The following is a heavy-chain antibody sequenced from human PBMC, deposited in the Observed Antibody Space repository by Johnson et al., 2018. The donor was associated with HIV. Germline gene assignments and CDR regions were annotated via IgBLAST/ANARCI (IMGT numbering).Heavy chain of an antibody. D-gene: IGHD6-19*01. V-gene: IGHV3-30*03. CDR1: GFTFSSYG. CDR2: ISYDGSNK. J-gene: IGHJ3*02. Sequence: VQLLESGGGVVQPGRSLRLSCAASGFTFSSYGMHWVRQAPGKGLEWVAVISYDGSNKYYADSVKGRFTISRDNSKNTLYLQMNSLRAEDTAVYYCARDYGAYSSGWGRAVDIWGQGTMVTVSS. CDR3: ARDYGAYSSGWGRAVDI.